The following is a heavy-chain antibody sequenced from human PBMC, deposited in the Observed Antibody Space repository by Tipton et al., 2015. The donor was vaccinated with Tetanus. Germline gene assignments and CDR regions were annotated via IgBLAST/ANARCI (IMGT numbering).Heavy chain of an antibody. CDR2: MYHTGTT. Sequence: TLSLTCTVSGWPINSGGYYWSWIRQQPGRGLEWIGYMYHTGTTFSDPSLKSRLSMSADTSKNQFSLRLTSVTAADTAIYYCARDATLLRAMDQWGQGILVTVSS. CDR1: GWPINSGGYY. J-gene: IGHJ4*02. CDR3: ARDATLLRAMDQ. V-gene: IGHV4-31*03. D-gene: IGHD3-3*01.